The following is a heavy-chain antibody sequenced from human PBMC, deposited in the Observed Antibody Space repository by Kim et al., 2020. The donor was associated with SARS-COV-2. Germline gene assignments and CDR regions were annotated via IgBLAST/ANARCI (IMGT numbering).Heavy chain of an antibody. CDR1: GFTFSSND. Sequence: GGSLRLSCAASGFTFSSNDMHWVRQATGKGLELVSAIGTAGDTYYPGSVKGRFTISRENAKNSLYLQMNSLRAGDTAVYYCARAPARIAVAGYYFYYGMDVWGQGTTVTVSS. V-gene: IGHV3-13*01. CDR2: IGTAGDT. CDR3: ARAPARIAVAGYYFYYGMDV. D-gene: IGHD6-19*01. J-gene: IGHJ6*02.